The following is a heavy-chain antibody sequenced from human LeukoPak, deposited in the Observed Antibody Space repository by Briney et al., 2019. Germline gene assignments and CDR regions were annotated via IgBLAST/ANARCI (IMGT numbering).Heavy chain of an antibody. CDR1: GFTFSSYS. J-gene: IGHJ4*02. Sequence: GGSLRLSCAASGFTFSSYSMNWVRQAPGKGLEWVSYISSSSSTIYYADSVKGRFTISRDNAKNSLYLQMNSLRAEDTAVYYCARDPDGRLGYFDYWGQGTLVTVSS. V-gene: IGHV3-48*01. D-gene: IGHD1-26*01. CDR2: ISSSSSTI. CDR3: ARDPDGRLGYFDY.